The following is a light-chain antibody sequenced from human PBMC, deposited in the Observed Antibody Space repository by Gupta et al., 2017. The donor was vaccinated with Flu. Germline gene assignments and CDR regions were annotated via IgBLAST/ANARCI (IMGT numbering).Light chain of an antibody. CDR1: SGSIARNH. Sequence: FMLPHPHSVSESPGQTVTIYCPRSSGSIARNHVQWYQQSPGSSHINGSDDEDQRRSGVPDRFSGSIDSSSNSDSLTISGLKTEDEAYYDCQSYDSNKQYGLGAGTTV. CDR2: DED. J-gene: IGLJ1*01. CDR3: QSYDSNKQYG. V-gene: IGLV6-57*01.